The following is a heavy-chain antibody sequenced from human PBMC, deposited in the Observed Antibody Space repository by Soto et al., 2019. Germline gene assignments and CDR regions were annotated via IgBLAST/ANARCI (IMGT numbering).Heavy chain of an antibody. CDR3: ARSDSGNYRFFDY. J-gene: IGHJ4*02. D-gene: IGHD1-26*01. CDR2: INHSGST. Sequence: SETLSLTCAVYGGSFSDYYWSWIRQPPGKGLEWIGEINHSGSTDYNPSLKSRVTISADTSKNQFSLKLSSVTAADTAVYYCARSDSGNYRFFDYWGQGTLVTVSS. CDR1: GGSFSDYY. V-gene: IGHV4-34*01.